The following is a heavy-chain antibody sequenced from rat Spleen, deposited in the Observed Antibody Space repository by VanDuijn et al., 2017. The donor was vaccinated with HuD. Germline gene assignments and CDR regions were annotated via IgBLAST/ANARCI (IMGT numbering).Heavy chain of an antibody. CDR3: ARWDYYDGTYGVMDA. J-gene: IGHJ4*01. D-gene: IGHD1-12*02. V-gene: IGHV3-3*01. CDR1: GYSITSSYR. Sequence: EEQLQESGPGLVKPSQSLSLTCSVTGYSITSSYRWNWIRKFPGNKLEWMGYINGAGSTNYNPSLKSRISITRDTSKNQVFLQVNSVTTEDTATYYCARWDYYDGTYGVMDAWGQGASVTVSS. CDR2: INGAGST.